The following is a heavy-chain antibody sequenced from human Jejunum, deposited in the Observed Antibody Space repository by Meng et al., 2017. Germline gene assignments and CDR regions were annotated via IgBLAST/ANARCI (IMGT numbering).Heavy chain of an antibody. CDR1: GGSISGYF. Sequence: QVPLQPWGAGLLKPSETLVLPCAVYGGSISGYFWSWIRQAPGEGLEWVGEFTRGGTTNYNPSLKSRVTISADTSKNQFSLTLSSVSAADTAVYYCARHEVDFDNWGQGTLVTVSS. CDR2: FTRGGTT. CDR3: ARHEVDFDN. D-gene: IGHD1-26*01. V-gene: IGHV4-34*02. J-gene: IGHJ4*02.